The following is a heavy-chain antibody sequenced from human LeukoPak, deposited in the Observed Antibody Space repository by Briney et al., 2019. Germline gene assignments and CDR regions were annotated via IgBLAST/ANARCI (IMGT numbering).Heavy chain of an antibody. CDR2: VYYSGST. D-gene: IGHD2/OR15-2a*01. Sequence: PSETLSLTCTVSGGSISSGDYYWSWIRQPPGKGLEWIGYVYYSGSTYYNPSLKSRVTISVDTSKNQFSLKQSSVTAADTAVYYCARYPRASVTFDYWGQGTLVTVSS. V-gene: IGHV4-30-4*08. CDR3: ARYPRASVTFDY. J-gene: IGHJ4*02. CDR1: GGSISSGDYY.